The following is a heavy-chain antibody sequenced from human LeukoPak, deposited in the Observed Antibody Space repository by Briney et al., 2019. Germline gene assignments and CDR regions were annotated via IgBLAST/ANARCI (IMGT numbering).Heavy chain of an antibody. Sequence: GGSLRLSCAASGFTFSGFWMHWVRQAPGKGLVWVSCISFDGSDATYADSVKGRFTISRDNAKNSLYLQMNSLRAEDTAVYYCAREAMTTWDRWGQGTLVTVSS. CDR1: GFTFSGFW. D-gene: IGHD4-11*01. CDR3: AREAMTTWDR. V-gene: IGHV3-74*01. CDR2: ISFDGSDA. J-gene: IGHJ5*02.